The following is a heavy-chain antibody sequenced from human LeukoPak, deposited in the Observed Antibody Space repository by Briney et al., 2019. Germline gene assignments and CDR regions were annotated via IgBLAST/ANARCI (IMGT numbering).Heavy chain of an antibody. CDR2: IYSDGNT. V-gene: IGHV3-66*01. CDR3: ARGRFGSSLFLGY. Sequence: GGSLRLSCAASGFTFSSYAMSWVRQAPGRGLEWVSVIYSDGNTYYADSVKGRFTISRDNSKNTLYLQMNSLRAEDTAVYYCARGRFGSSLFLGYWGQGTLVTVSS. D-gene: IGHD6-13*01. J-gene: IGHJ4*02. CDR1: GFTFSSYA.